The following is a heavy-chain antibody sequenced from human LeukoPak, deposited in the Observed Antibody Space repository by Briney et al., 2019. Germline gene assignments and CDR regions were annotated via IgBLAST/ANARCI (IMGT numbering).Heavy chain of an antibody. D-gene: IGHD1-26*01. CDR2: IRSKANSYAT. J-gene: IGHJ3*02. Sequence: GGSLRLSCAASGFTFSGSAMHWVRQASGKGLEWVGRIRSKANSYATAYAASVKGRFTISRDDSKNTAYLQMNSLKTEDTAVYYCTRPHSIVGATPAFDIWGQGTMVTVSS. V-gene: IGHV3-73*01. CDR1: GFTFSGSA. CDR3: TRPHSIVGATPAFDI.